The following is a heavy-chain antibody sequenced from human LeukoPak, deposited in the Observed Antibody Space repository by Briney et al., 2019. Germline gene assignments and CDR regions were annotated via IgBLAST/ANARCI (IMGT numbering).Heavy chain of an antibody. J-gene: IGHJ4*02. V-gene: IGHV3-7*01. CDR3: VRDAVTAY. D-gene: IGHD1-14*01. CDR2: IKEDGSEK. CDR1: GFTFSKFW. Sequence: GGSLRLSCTASGFTFSKFWMSWVRQAPGKGLEWVANIKEDGSEKYYVDSVKGRFTISRDNAKNSLFLQMNSLRYEDMAVYYCVRDAVTAYWGQGTLVTVSS.